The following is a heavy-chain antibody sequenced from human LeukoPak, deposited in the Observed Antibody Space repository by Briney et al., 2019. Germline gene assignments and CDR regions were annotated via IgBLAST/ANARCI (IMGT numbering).Heavy chain of an antibody. V-gene: IGHV3-23*01. Sequence: GGSLRPSCAASGFTFSSYAMSWVRQAPGKGLEWVSAISGSGGSTYYADSVKGRFTISRDNSKNTLYLQMNSLRAEDTAVYYCAKEQDYDILTGYYGSFDYWGQGTLVTVSS. CDR1: GFTFSSYA. CDR2: ISGSGGST. D-gene: IGHD3-9*01. CDR3: AKEQDYDILTGYYGSFDY. J-gene: IGHJ4*02.